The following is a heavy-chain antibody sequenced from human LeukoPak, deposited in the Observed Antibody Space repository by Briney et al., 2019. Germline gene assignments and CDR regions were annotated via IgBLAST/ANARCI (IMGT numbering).Heavy chain of an antibody. V-gene: IGHV3-21*01. J-gene: IGHJ4*02. CDR1: GFTFSSYG. CDR3: ARDYGDYPLDY. D-gene: IGHD4-17*01. Sequence: GGSLRLSCAASGFTFSSYGMHWVRQAPGKGLEWVSSISSSSSYIYYADSVKGRFTISRDNAKNSLYLQMNSLRAEDTAVYYCARDYGDYPLDYWGQGTLVTVSS. CDR2: ISSSSSYI.